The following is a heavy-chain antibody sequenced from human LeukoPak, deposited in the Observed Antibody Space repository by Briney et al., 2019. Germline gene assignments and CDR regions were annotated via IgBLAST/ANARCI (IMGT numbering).Heavy chain of an antibody. J-gene: IGHJ5*02. CDR1: GGSISSYY. V-gene: IGHV4-4*07. D-gene: IGHD3-22*01. Sequence: SETLSLTCTVSGGSISSYYWSWIRQPAGKGLEWIGRIYTSGSTNYNPSLKSRVTMSVDTSKNQFSLKLSSVTAADTAVYYCARGYYDRGGDWFDPWGQGTLVTVSS. CDR3: ARGYYDRGGDWFDP. CDR2: IYTSGST.